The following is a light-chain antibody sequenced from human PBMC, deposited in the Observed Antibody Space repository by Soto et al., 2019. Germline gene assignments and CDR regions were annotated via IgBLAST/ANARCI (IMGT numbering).Light chain of an antibody. CDR1: QTGFYTSNVKNY. CDR3: QQSYTPPYT. CDR2: WAS. Sequence: DIVLTQSPASLTVSLGEGATIECKSSQTGFYTSNVKNYLSWFQQKPGQPPKLLIYWASTRASGVPERFSGSGSETHFTLTINNVQAEDVASYFCQQSYTPPYTFGQGTKLDI. V-gene: IGKV4-1*01. J-gene: IGKJ2*01.